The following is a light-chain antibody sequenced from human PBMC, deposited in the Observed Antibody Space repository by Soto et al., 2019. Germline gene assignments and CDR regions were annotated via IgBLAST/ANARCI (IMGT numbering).Light chain of an antibody. CDR3: QQSYSTLYT. J-gene: IGKJ2*01. CDR2: AAS. V-gene: IGKV1-39*01. Sequence: DIQMTQSPYSLSASVGDRVTITCRASQSISSYLNWYQQKPGKAPKLLIYAASSLQSGVPSRFSGSGSGTDFTFTISSLQPEDFATYYCQQSYSTLYTFGQGTKLEIK. CDR1: QSISSY.